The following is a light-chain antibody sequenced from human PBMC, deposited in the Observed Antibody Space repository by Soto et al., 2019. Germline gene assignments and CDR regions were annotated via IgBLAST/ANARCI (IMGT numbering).Light chain of an antibody. CDR1: QSVSTSY. Sequence: EIVLTQSPGTLSLSPGERATLSCRASQSVSTSYLAWYQQKPGQAPRLLFYGASSRATGIPDRFSGSGSGTDFTLTISRLEPEDFAVYYCQQYGSSPRTFGHGTKVEIK. J-gene: IGKJ1*01. CDR3: QQYGSSPRT. V-gene: IGKV3-20*01. CDR2: GAS.